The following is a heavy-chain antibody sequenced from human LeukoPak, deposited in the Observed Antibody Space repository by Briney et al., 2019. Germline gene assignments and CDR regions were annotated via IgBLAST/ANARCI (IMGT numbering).Heavy chain of an antibody. CDR1: GGPFSSYA. V-gene: IGHV1-69*01. D-gene: IGHD2-21*02. CDR2: IIPIFGTA. CDR3: ARVVYMVTHPRGFDP. J-gene: IGHJ5*02. Sequence: SVKVSCKASGGPFSSYAISWVRQAPGQGLEWMGGIIPIFGTANYAQKFQGRVTITADESTSTAYMERSSLRSEDTAVYYCARVVYMVTHPRGFDPWGQGTLVTVSS.